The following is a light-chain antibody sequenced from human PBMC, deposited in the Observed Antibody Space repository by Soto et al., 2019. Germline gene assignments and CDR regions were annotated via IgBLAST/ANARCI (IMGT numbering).Light chain of an antibody. Sequence: EIVMTQSPATLSVSPGDRVTLSCRASQTINNNLAWYQQKPGQAPRLLIYDTSARATGIPARFSGSGSGTEFTLTISSLKSEDFAVYYCQHYFDWPPWTFGRGTKVDIK. CDR2: DTS. CDR3: QHYFDWPPWT. V-gene: IGKV3-15*01. CDR1: QTINNN. J-gene: IGKJ1*01.